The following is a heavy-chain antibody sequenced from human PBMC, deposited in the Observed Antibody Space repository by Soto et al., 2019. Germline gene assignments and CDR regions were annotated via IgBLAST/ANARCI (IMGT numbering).Heavy chain of an antibody. CDR3: ARDTPPTDY. Sequence: QVQLEQSGAEVKKPGASVKVSCKTSGYTLTSYHISWVRQAPGQGLEWMGWISAYNTNTNYAQKFQGRVTMTTDTLTSTAYMELRSLRSDDTAVYYCARDTPPTDYWGQGTLVTVSS. CDR1: GYTLTSYH. CDR2: ISAYNTNT. V-gene: IGHV1-18*01. J-gene: IGHJ4*02.